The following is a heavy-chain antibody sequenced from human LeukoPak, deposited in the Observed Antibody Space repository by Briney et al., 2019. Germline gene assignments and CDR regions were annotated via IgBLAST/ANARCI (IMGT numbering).Heavy chain of an antibody. Sequence: GGSLRLSCAASGFTFSSYSMNWVRQAPGKGLEWVSSISSSSSYIYYADSVKGGFTISRDNAKNSLYLQMNSLRAEDTAVYYCARDLGTGTMDVWGKGTTVTVSS. CDR2: ISSSSSYI. CDR1: GFTFSSYS. D-gene: IGHD1-1*01. CDR3: ARDLGTGTMDV. J-gene: IGHJ6*03. V-gene: IGHV3-21*01.